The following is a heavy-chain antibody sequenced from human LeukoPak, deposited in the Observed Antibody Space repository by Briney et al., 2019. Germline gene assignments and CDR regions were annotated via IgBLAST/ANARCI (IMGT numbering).Heavy chain of an antibody. CDR1: GFTFSTYW. V-gene: IGHV3-74*01. Sequence: GGSLRLSCAASGFTFSTYWMHWVRQAPGEGLVWVPRINGDGSSTNYADSVKGRFTISRDNAKNTLYLQMNSLRAEDTAVYYCVRDGGDYYIHYWGQGILVTVSS. CDR3: VRDGGDYYIHY. J-gene: IGHJ4*02. CDR2: INGDGSST. D-gene: IGHD2-21*02.